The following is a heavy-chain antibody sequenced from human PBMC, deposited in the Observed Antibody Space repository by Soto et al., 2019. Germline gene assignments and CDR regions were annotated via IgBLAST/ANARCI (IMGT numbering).Heavy chain of an antibody. CDR1: GFTFSDYY. CDR3: ARGSRGGGDY. CDR2: MSSSGTDM. Sequence: QVQLVYSGGGLVKPGGSLRISCAASGFTFSDYYMTWFRQAPGKGPECLSYMSSSGTDMYYADSVRGRFTISRDNAQNSRYLQMNSLRADDPAVYYCARGSRGGGDYWGQGTLVTVSS. D-gene: IGHD3-10*01. J-gene: IGHJ4*02. V-gene: IGHV3-11*01.